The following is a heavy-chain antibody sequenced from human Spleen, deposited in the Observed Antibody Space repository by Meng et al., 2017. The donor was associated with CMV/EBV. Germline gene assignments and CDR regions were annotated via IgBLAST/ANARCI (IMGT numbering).Heavy chain of an antibody. CDR1: YTFSDYC. CDR3: ARDLGSDTWYYNWFDT. D-gene: IGHD1-26*01. V-gene: IGHV1-2*02. CDR2: INPNTGGT. J-gene: IGHJ5*01. Sequence: YTFSDYCRHWVRQAPGKGLEWRGWINPNTGGTNFAQKYQDRVTMTRDTSISTVYLELSRLTSDDTAVYFCARDLGSDTWYYNWFDTWGQGTLVTVSS.